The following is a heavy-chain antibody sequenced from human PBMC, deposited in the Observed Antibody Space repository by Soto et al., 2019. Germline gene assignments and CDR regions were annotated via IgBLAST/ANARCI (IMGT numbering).Heavy chain of an antibody. CDR1: GFTFSSYW. V-gene: IGHV3-7*03. CDR2: IKQDGSEK. D-gene: IGHD6-19*01. CDR3: ARVVFQQWLVRYDYFDY. Sequence: LRLSCAASGFTFSSYWMSWVRQAPGKGLEWVANIKQDGSEKYYVDSVKGRFTISRDNAKNSLYLQMNSLRAEDTAVYYCARVVFQQWLVRYDYFDYWGQGTLVTVSS. J-gene: IGHJ4*02.